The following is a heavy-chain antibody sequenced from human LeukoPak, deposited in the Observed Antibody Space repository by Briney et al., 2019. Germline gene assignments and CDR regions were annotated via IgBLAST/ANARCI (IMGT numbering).Heavy chain of an antibody. CDR3: AKDALSQYDSTGSFDY. J-gene: IGHJ4*02. CDR1: GFTFSSYD. Sequence: GGSLRLSCAASGFTFSSYDMSWVRQAPGKGLEWVSFSSGSGGDAYYADSVKGRFTISRDNSKNTVYLRMNSLRAEDTAVYYCAKDALSQYDSTGSFDYWGQGTLVTVSS. CDR2: SSGSGGDA. D-gene: IGHD3-22*01. V-gene: IGHV3-23*01.